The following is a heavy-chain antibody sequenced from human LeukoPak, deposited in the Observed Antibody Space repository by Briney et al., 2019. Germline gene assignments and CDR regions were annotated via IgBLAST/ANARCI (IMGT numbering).Heavy chain of an antibody. J-gene: IGHJ4*02. CDR2: IYYSGST. Sequence: KASETLSLTCTVSGGSISSYYWSWIRQPPGKGLEWIGYIYYSGSTNYNPSLKSRVTISVDTSKNQFSLKLSSVTAADTAVYYCAGTTVTNPYYFDYWGQGTLVTVSS. CDR3: AGTTVTNPYYFDY. V-gene: IGHV4-59*08. D-gene: IGHD4-17*01. CDR1: GGSISSYY.